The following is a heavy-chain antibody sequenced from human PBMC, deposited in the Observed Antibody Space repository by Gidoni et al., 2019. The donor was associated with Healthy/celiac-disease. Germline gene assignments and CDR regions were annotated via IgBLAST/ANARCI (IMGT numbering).Heavy chain of an antibody. CDR2: IYSGGST. Sequence: EVQLVESGGGLIQPGGSLRLSCAASGFTVSSNYMSWVRQAPGKGLEWVSVIYSGGSTYYADSVKGRFTISRDNSKNTLYLQMNSLRAEDTAVYYCARVSDSSGPTTDAFDIWGQGTMVTVSS. V-gene: IGHV3-53*01. CDR3: ARVSDSSGPTTDAFDI. CDR1: GFTVSSNY. J-gene: IGHJ3*02. D-gene: IGHD3-22*01.